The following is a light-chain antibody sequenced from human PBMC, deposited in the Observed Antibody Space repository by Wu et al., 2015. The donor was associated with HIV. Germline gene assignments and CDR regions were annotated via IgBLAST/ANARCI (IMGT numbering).Light chain of an antibody. CDR3: QQYGSSRPIT. CDR1: QSVGSN. V-gene: IGKV3-20*01. CDR2: GTS. J-gene: IGKJ4*01. Sequence: EIVMTQSPATLSVSPGERATFSCRASQSVGSNLAWYQQKPGQAPRLLIYGTSSRATGIPDRFSGSGSGTDFTLTISRLEPEDFAVYYCQQYGSSRPITFGGGPKV.